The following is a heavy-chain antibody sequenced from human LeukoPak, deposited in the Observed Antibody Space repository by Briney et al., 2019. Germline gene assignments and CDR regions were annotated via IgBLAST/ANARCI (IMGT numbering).Heavy chain of an antibody. D-gene: IGHD3-3*01. CDR3: ARVWVPYYDFWSGYYTGTSNLDNFAFDY. CDR1: GGSISSSSYY. V-gene: IGHV4-39*07. J-gene: IGHJ4*02. Sequence: SETLSLTCTVSGGSISSSSYYWGWIRQPPGKGLEWIGSIYYSGSTYYNPSLKSRVTISVDTSKNQFSLKLSSVTAADTAVYYCARVWVPYYDFWSGYYTGTSNLDNFAFDYWGQGTLVTVSS. CDR2: IYYSGST.